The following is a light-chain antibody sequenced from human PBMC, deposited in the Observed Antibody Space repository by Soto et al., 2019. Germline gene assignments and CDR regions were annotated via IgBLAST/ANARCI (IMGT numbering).Light chain of an antibody. Sequence: AIQLTQSPSSLSASVGDRVTITCRASQGIRSDLGWYQQKPGKAPKLLIFAASSLQSGVPSRFSGSGSGTDFTLTISSLQPEDFATYYCLQDYSYPWTFGQGTKVDIK. CDR3: LQDYSYPWT. CDR2: AAS. V-gene: IGKV1-6*01. J-gene: IGKJ1*01. CDR1: QGIRSD.